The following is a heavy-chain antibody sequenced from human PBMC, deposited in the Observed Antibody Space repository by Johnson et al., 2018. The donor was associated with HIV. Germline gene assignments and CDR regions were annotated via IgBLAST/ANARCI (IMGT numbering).Heavy chain of an antibody. Sequence: QVQLVESGGGVVQPGGSLRLSCAASGFTFSSYGMHWVRQAPGKGLEWVAFIRYDGSNKYYADSVKGRFTISRDNSKNTLYLQMQSLRAEDTAVNHCARDQRYVGWAGWRDGFVILGKGTLVTGSA. CDR2: IRYDGSNK. J-gene: IGHJ3*02. CDR3: ARDQRYVGWAGWRDGFVI. D-gene: IGHD3-9*01. CDR1: GFTFSSYG. V-gene: IGHV3-30*02.